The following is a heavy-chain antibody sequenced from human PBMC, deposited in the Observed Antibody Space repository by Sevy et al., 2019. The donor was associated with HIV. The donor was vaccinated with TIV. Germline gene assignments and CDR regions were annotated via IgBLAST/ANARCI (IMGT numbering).Heavy chain of an antibody. Sequence: ASVKVSCKASGGTFSSYAISWVRQAPGQGLEWMGGIIPIFGTANYAQKFQGRVTITADESTSTAYMELSSLRSEDTAVYYCARTEPYYDSSGYYRGNAFHIWGQGTMVTVSS. CDR3: ARTEPYYDSSGYYRGNAFHI. D-gene: IGHD3-22*01. CDR2: IIPIFGTA. J-gene: IGHJ3*02. CDR1: GGTFSSYA. V-gene: IGHV1-69*13.